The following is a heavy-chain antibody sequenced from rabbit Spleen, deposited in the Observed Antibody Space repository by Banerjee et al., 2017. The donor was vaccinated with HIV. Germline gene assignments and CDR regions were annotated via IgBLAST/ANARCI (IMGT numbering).Heavy chain of an antibody. J-gene: IGHJ4*01. CDR3: VRDPASHMFIVL. D-gene: IGHD1-1*01. CDR2: IYTGNGKN. CDR1: GFDLSSYYY. Sequence: QSLEESGGDLVKPEASLTLTCTASGFDLSSYYYMCWVRQAPGKGLEWIGFIYTGNGKNYYASWAKGRFTISKSSSTTVTLQLTSLTAADTATYFCVRDPASHMFIVLWGPGTLVTVS. V-gene: IGHV1S40*01.